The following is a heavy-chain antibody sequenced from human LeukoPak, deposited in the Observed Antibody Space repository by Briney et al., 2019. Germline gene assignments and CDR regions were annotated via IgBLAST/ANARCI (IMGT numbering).Heavy chain of an antibody. CDR1: GFSFSSYG. Sequence: PGGSLRLSCAASGFSFSSYGMHWVRQAPGKGLEWVAVISYDGSNKYYADSVKGRFTISRDNSKNTLYLQMNSLRAEDTAVYYCAKDRSRVTTYYFDYWGQGTLVTVSS. D-gene: IGHD4-17*01. CDR3: AKDRSRVTTYYFDY. J-gene: IGHJ4*02. CDR2: ISYDGSNK. V-gene: IGHV3-30*18.